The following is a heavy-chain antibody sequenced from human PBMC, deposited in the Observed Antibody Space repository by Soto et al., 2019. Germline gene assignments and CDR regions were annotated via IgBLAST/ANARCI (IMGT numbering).Heavy chain of an antibody. V-gene: IGHV4-34*01. J-gene: IGHJ4*02. CDR1: GGSFSGYY. CDR2: INHSGST. CDR3: ARGLRGWCYGSGSYYFYFDY. Sequence: QVQLQQWGAGLLKPSETLSLTCAVYGGSFSGYYWSWIRQPPGKGLEWIGEINHSGSTNYNPSLKSRVTISVDTSKNQFSRKLSSVTAADTAVYYCARGLRGWCYGSGSYYFYFDYWGQGTLVTVSS. D-gene: IGHD3-10*01.